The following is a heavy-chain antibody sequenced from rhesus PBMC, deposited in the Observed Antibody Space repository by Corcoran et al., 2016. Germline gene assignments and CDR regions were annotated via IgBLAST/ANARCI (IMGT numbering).Heavy chain of an antibody. V-gene: IGHV4-169*02. CDR3: ARDVD. Sequence: QLQLQESGPGLVKPSETLSVTCAVSGCSISSSYWRWIRPAPGQGLELIGDIYGNSASTYYHPSLKSRVTISKDTSKNQFFLKLSSVTAADTAVYYCARDVDWGQGVLVTVSS. J-gene: IGHJ4*01. CDR1: GCSISSSY. CDR2: IYGNSAST.